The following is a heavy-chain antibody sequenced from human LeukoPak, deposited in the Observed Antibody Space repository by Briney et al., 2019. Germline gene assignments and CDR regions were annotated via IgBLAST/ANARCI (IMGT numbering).Heavy chain of an antibody. CDR3: PRHYVP. V-gene: IGHV4-61*08. J-gene: IGHJ1*01. CDR1: GGSVSSEDEY. D-gene: IGHD3-16*01. CDR2: IYNTGRT. Sequence: PSFTLSLTCTVSGGSVSSEDEYWNWIRQPPGKGQECVGYIYNTGRTNHNPSLKHRVPISVDTSQSESSLKLSSLPAAALAEHYCPRHYVPWGQSTLVTLSS.